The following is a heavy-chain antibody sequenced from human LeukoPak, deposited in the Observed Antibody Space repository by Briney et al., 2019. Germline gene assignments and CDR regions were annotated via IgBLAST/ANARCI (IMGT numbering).Heavy chain of an antibody. J-gene: IGHJ4*02. D-gene: IGHD1-26*01. CDR2: VGIAADT. CDR1: GFTCSDHA. Sequence: GGSLRLSCAASGFTCSDHAMHRVRQAPGKGLEWVSAVGIAADTFYPGSVKGRFTISRENAKNSLYLQMNSLRVEDTAVYYCVRQKKSHGNFDYWGQGTLVTVSS. CDR3: VRQKKSHGNFDY. V-gene: IGHV3-13*01.